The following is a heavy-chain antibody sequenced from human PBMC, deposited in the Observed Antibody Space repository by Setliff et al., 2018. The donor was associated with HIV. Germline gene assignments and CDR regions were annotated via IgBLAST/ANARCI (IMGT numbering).Heavy chain of an antibody. CDR3: ARDSGDDYSDYYYYGMDV. J-gene: IGHJ6*02. V-gene: IGHV1-3*01. CDR2: INRDNGGI. D-gene: IGHD4-4*01. Sequence: GASVKVSCKTSGGTFSIFSITWVRQAPGQGLEWMGGINRDNGGIDYAQKFQGRVTFTWDTSASTAYMELSSLRSEDTALYYCARDSGDDYSDYYYYGMDVWGQGTTVTVSS. CDR1: GGTFSIFS.